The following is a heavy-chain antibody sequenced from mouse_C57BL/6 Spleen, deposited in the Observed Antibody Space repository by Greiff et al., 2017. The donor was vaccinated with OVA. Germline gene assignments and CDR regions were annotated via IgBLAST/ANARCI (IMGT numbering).Heavy chain of an antibody. CDR3: ARGDGYCVDY. V-gene: IGHV1-26*01. J-gene: IGHJ2*01. CDR1: GYTFTDYY. Sequence: VQLQQSGPELVKPGASVKISCKASGYTFTDYYMNWVKQSHGKSLEWIGDINPNNGGTSYNQKFKGKATLTVDKSSSTAYMELRSLTSEDSAVYYCARGDGYCVDYWGQGTTLTVSS. D-gene: IGHD2-3*01. CDR2: INPNNGGT.